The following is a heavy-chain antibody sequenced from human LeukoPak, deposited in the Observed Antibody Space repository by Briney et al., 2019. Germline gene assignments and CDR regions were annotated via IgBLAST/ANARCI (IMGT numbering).Heavy chain of an antibody. Sequence: GGSLRLSCAASGFTFSTYTINWVRQAPGKGLEWVSSISGSSSYIYYADSVKGRFTISRDNAKNLLYLQMTSLRAEDTAVYYCTRVSYGDSGGLDYCGQGTLVTVSS. CDR2: ISGSSSYI. CDR3: TRVSYGDSGGLDY. V-gene: IGHV3-21*06. D-gene: IGHD4-17*01. CDR1: GFTFSTYT. J-gene: IGHJ4*02.